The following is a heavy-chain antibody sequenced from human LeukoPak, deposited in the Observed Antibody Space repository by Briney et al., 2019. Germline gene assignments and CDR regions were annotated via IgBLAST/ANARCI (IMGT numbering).Heavy chain of an antibody. CDR3: ARAITGTTGPDDY. D-gene: IGHD1-7*01. CDR1: GFTVSTNH. V-gene: IGHV3-53*01. Sequence: GGSLRLSRAASGFTVSTNHMSWVRQAPGKGPECVSVIYSGGTTYYADSVKGRFIISRDNSKNTLYLQMNSLRAEDTAVYYCARAITGTTGPDDYWGQGTLVTVSS. J-gene: IGHJ4*02. CDR2: IYSGGTT.